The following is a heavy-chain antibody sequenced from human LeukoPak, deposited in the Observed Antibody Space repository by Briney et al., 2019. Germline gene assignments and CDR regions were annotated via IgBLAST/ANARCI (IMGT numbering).Heavy chain of an antibody. CDR2: ISGSADNT. CDR1: TFTSSTYP. V-gene: IGHV3-23*01. J-gene: IGHJ4*02. Sequence: SGGSLRLSCAASTFTSSTYPMSWVRQAPGKGLEWVSGISGSADNTFYADSVKGRFTISRDNSKNTLFLQMNSLRAEDTAVYYCAKTLDWSYFDFRGQGTLVTVSS. CDR3: AKTLDWSYFDF. D-gene: IGHD1-1*01.